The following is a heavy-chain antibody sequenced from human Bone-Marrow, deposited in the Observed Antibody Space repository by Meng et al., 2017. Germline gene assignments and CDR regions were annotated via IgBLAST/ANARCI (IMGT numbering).Heavy chain of an antibody. Sequence: ASVKVSCKASGYTFTGYYMHWVRQAPGQGLEWMGRINPNSGGTNYAQKFQGRVTRTRDTSISTAYMELSRLRSDDTAVYYCALWGSGSYYNPPGFDYWGQGTLVTVSS. CDR2: INPNSGGT. D-gene: IGHD3-10*01. CDR3: ALWGSGSYYNPPGFDY. J-gene: IGHJ4*02. CDR1: GYTFTGYY. V-gene: IGHV1-2*06.